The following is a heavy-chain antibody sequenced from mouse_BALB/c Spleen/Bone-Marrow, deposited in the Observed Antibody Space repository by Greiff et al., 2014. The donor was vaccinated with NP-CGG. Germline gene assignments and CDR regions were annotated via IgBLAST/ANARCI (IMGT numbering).Heavy chain of an antibody. Sequence: VQLQQPGAELVKPGASVKLSCTASGFNIKDTYVHWVKQRPEQGLEWIGRIDPANGNTKYDPKFQGKATITADTSSNTAYLQLNSLTSEDTAVYYCAQGYDWAMDYWGQGTSVTVSS. J-gene: IGHJ4*01. CDR3: AQGYDWAMDY. D-gene: IGHD2-14*01. CDR1: GFNIKDTY. CDR2: IDPANGNT. V-gene: IGHV14-3*02.